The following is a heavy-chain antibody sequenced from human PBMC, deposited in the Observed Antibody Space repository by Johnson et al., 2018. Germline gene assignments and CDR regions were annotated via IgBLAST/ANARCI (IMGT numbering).Heavy chain of an antibody. D-gene: IGHD3-3*01. CDR1: GFTFSSYG. V-gene: IGHV3-30*18. CDR3: AKEYYDFWIGDFTGSAFDI. J-gene: IGHJ3*02. CDR2: ISYDGSNK. Sequence: QVRLLESGGGVVQPGRSLRLSCAASGFTFSSYGMHWVRQAPGKGLEWVEVISYDGSNKYYEDSVKGRVTISRHNSKHTLYLQMNSPRARDTAVSYCAKEYYDFWIGDFTGSAFDIWGQGTMVTVSA.